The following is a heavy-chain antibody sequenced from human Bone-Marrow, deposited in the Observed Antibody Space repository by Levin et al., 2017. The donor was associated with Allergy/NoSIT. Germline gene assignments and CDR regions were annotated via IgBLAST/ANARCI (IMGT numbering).Heavy chain of an antibody. CDR1: GFKFDDYP. J-gene: IGHJ4*02. Sequence: SCAASGFKFDDYPMHWVRQAPGKGLEWVSLISWDGASTLYADSVKGRFSVSRDNSKNFLYVQMNSLRTEDTALYYCAKDLEITGISVDGPFDYWGQGTLVTVSS. V-gene: IGHV3-43*01. D-gene: IGHD6-19*01. CDR3: AKDLEITGISVDGPFDY. CDR2: ISWDGAST.